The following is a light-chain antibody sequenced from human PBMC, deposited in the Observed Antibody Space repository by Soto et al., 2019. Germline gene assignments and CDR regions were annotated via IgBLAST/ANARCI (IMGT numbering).Light chain of an antibody. V-gene: IGLV2-11*01. CDR1: SSDVGGYKY. Sequence: QSALTQPRSVSRSPGQSVTISCTGTSSDVGGYKYVSWYQQHPGKAPKLMTYDVSKRPSGVPDRFSGSKSGNTASLTISGLQAEDEADYYCCSYAGSYTFVVFGGGTQLTVL. CDR3: CSYAGSYTFVV. J-gene: IGLJ2*01. CDR2: DVS.